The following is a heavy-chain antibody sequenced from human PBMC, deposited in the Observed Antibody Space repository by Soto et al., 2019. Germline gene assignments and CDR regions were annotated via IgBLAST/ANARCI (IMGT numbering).Heavy chain of an antibody. D-gene: IGHD6-6*01. Sequence: GGSLRLSCAASGFTFSNAWMSWVRQAPGKGLEWVGRIKSKTDGGTTDYAAPVKGRFTISRDDSKNTLYLQMTSLKTEDTAVYYCTTVEYSSPSDAFDIWGQGTMVTVS. CDR1: GFTFSNAW. V-gene: IGHV3-15*01. J-gene: IGHJ3*02. CDR2: IKSKTDGGTT. CDR3: TTVEYSSPSDAFDI.